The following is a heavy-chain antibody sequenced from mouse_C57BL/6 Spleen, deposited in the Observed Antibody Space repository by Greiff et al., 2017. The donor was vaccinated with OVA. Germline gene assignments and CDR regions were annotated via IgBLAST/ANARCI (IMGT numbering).Heavy chain of an antibody. Sequence: VMLVESGAELARPGASVKLSCKASGYTFTSYGISWVKQRTGQGLEWIGEIYPRSGNTYYNEKFKGKATLTADKSSSTAYMELRSLTSEDSAVYFCASPITTVVAKGWFAYWGQGTLVTVSA. CDR1: GYTFTSYG. CDR2: IYPRSGNT. CDR3: ASPITTVVAKGWFAY. J-gene: IGHJ3*01. V-gene: IGHV1-81*01. D-gene: IGHD1-1*01.